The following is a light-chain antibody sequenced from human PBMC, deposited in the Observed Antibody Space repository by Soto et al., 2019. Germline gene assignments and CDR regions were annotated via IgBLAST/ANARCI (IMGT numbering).Light chain of an antibody. CDR3: QEYGSSPFT. V-gene: IGKV3-20*01. CDR1: QSVSSSY. CDR2: GAS. Sequence: EIVLTQSPGTLSLSPGERATLSCRASQSVSSSYLAWYQQKPGQAPRLLIYGASSRATSTPDRFSGSGSGTDFPLTISRLEHEDFAEYYCQEYGSSPFTFGPGTKVDIK. J-gene: IGKJ3*01.